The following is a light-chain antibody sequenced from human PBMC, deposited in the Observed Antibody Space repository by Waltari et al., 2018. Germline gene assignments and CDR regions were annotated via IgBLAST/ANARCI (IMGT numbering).Light chain of an antibody. CDR3: QHYVRLPVT. V-gene: IGKV3-20*01. J-gene: IGKJ1*01. Sequence: EIVLTQSPGTLSLSPGERVTLSCRASQSVSRALAWCQQKPGQAPRLLIYGASSRATGIPDRFSGSGSGTDFSLTISRLEPEDFAVYYCQHYVRLPVTFGQGTKVEIK. CDR1: QSVSRA. CDR2: GAS.